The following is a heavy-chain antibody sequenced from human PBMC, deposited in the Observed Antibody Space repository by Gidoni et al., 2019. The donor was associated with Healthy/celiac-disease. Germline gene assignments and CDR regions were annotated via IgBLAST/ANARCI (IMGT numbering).Heavy chain of an antibody. CDR1: GFTFSSYA. J-gene: IGHJ6*02. V-gene: IGHV3-23*01. Sequence: VQLLESGGGLVQPGGSLRLSCAASGFTFSSYAMSWVRAAPGKGLEWVSAISGSGGSTYYADSVKGRFTISRDNSKNTLYLQMNSLRAEDTAVYYCAKTVADYYSSSWYVSFYYYYGMDVWGQGTTVTVSS. CDR2: ISGSGGST. D-gene: IGHD6-13*01. CDR3: AKTVADYYSSSWYVSFYYYYGMDV.